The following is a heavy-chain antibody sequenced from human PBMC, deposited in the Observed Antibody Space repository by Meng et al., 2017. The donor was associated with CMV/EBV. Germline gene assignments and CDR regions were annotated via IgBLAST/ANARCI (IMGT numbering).Heavy chain of an antibody. Sequence: ASVKVSCKASGYTFTSYAMHWVRQAPGQRLEWMGWSNAGNGNTKYSQEFQGRVTITRDTSASTAYMELSSLRSEDTAVYYCARDLLAARRGYYYGMDVWGQGTTVTVSS. J-gene: IGHJ6*02. V-gene: IGHV1-3*02. D-gene: IGHD6-6*01. CDR3: ARDLLAARRGYYYGMDV. CDR2: SNAGNGNT. CDR1: GYTFTSYA.